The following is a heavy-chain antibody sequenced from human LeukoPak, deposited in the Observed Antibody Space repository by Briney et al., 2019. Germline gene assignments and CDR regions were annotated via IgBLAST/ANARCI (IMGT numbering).Heavy chain of an antibody. J-gene: IGHJ4*02. Sequence: PGGSLRLSCAASGFTFSSYEMNWVRQAPGKGLEWVSYVSSSGSTIYYADSVKGRFTISRDNAKNSLYLQMNSLRAEDTAVYYCARPPWGSSGYYGYFDYWGQGTLVTVSS. CDR1: GFTFSSYE. V-gene: IGHV3-48*03. CDR2: VSSSGSTI. CDR3: ARPPWGSSGYYGYFDY. D-gene: IGHD3-22*01.